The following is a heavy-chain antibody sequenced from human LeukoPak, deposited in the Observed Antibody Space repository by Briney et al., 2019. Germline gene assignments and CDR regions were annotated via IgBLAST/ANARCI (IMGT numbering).Heavy chain of an antibody. D-gene: IGHD3-9*01. CDR2: ISSSSSYI. CDR1: GFTFSSYS. J-gene: IGHJ6*04. V-gene: IGHV3-21*01. Sequence: GGSLRLSCAASGFTFSSYSMNWVRQAPGKGLEWVSSISSSSSYIYYADSVKGRFTISRDNAKNSLYLQMNSLRAEDTAVYYCARDQSPNYDILTGYPGGYYGMDVWGKGTTVTVSS. CDR3: ARDQSPNYDILTGYPGGYYGMDV.